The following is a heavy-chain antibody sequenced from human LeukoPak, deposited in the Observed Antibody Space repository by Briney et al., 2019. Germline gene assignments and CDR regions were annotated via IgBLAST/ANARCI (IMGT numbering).Heavy chain of an antibody. D-gene: IGHD2-15*01. CDR3: AREYCSGGSCYSADQSWFDP. Sequence: SQTLSLTCTVSGGSISSGGYYWSWIRQHPGKGLEWIGYIYYSGSTYYNPSLKSRVTISVDTSKNQLSLKLSSVTAADTAVYYCAREYCSGGSCYSADQSWFDPWGQGTLVTVSS. CDR2: IYYSGST. V-gene: IGHV4-31*03. CDR1: GGSISSGGYY. J-gene: IGHJ5*02.